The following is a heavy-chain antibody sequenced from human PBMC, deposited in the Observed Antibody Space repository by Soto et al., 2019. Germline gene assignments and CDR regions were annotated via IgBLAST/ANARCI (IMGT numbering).Heavy chain of an antibody. CDR1: GFTFSSYA. V-gene: IGHV3-23*01. Sequence: GGSLRLSCAASGFTFSSYAMSWVRQSPGKGLEWVSAIPGSGTSTYYAGSVKGRFTISRDNSKNTLYLQMNSLRVEDTAVYYCAKIGPSWYDAFDIWGQGTMVTVSS. J-gene: IGHJ3*02. D-gene: IGHD6-13*01. CDR2: IPGSGTST. CDR3: AKIGPSWYDAFDI.